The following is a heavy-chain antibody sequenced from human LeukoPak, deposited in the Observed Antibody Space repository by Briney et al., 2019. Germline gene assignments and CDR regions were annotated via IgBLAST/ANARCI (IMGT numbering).Heavy chain of an antibody. V-gene: IGHV3-53*01. CDR3: AKGIDYGDYDY. D-gene: IGHD4-17*01. Sequence: GGSLRLSCAASGFTVSSNYMSWVRQAPGKGLEWVSVIYSGGGTYYADSVKGRFTISRDNSKITLYLQMNSLRAEDTAVYFCAKGIDYGDYDYWGQGTLVTVSS. CDR2: IYSGGGT. J-gene: IGHJ4*02. CDR1: GFTVSSNY.